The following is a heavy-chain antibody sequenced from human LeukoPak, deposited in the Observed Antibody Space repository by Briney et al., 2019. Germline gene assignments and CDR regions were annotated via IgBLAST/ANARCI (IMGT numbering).Heavy chain of an antibody. CDR1: GGSISSYY. J-gene: IGHJ4*02. Sequence: SESLSLACTVSGGSISSYYWRWIRQPPGEGLGWDGYIYYSGSTNYNPSLKSRVTISVDTSKNQLSLKLSSVTAADTAVYYCARDRGTAAAGPDFDYWGQGTLVTVSS. CDR2: IYYSGST. D-gene: IGHD6-13*01. V-gene: IGHV4-59*01. CDR3: ARDRGTAAAGPDFDY.